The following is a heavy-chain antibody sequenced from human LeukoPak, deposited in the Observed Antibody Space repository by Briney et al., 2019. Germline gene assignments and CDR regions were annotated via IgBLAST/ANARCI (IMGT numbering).Heavy chain of an antibody. J-gene: IGHJ6*03. CDR3: AKDKGTDGYNYYYYYYMDV. V-gene: IGHV3-30*18. Sequence: PGGSLRLSCAASGFTFSSYGMHWVRQAPGKGLEWVAVISYDGSNKYYADSVKGRFTISRDNSKNTLYLQMNSLRAEDTAVYYCAKDKGTDGYNYYYYYYMDVWGKGTTVTVSS. D-gene: IGHD5-24*01. CDR1: GFTFSSYG. CDR2: ISYDGSNK.